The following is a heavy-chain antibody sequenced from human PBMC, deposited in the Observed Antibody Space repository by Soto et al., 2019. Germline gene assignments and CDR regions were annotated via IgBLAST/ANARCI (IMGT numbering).Heavy chain of an antibody. CDR3: ARDRDDYGSGNYYNRIHF. CDR2: IIPIFGTP. V-gene: IGHV1-69*01. J-gene: IGHJ4*02. D-gene: IGHD3-10*01. CDR1: GGIFSTYA. Sequence: QVQLVQSGAEVKKPGSSVKVSCKASGGIFSTYAISWLRQAPGQGLEWKGGIIPIFGTPNYAQRFQGRVMITADESRITAYMELSRLRSEDTAVYYCARDRDDYGSGNYYNRIHFWGQGTLVTVSS.